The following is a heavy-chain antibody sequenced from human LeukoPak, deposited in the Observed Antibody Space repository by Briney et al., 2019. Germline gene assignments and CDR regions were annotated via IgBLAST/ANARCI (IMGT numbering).Heavy chain of an antibody. D-gene: IGHD5-24*01. Sequence: GASVKVSCKASGYTFTSYGISWVRQAPGQGLEWVGWISAYNGNTNYAQKLQGRVTMTTDTSTSTAYMELRSLRSDDTAVYYCARDGVGWLQQGDAFDIWGQGTMVTVSS. J-gene: IGHJ3*02. CDR1: GYTFTSYG. CDR3: ARDGVGWLQQGDAFDI. CDR2: ISAYNGNT. V-gene: IGHV1-18*01.